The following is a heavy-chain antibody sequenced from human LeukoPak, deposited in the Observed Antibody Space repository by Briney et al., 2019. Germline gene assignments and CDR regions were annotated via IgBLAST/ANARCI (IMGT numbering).Heavy chain of an antibody. V-gene: IGHV1-69*13. CDR2: IIPIFGTA. D-gene: IGHD3-22*01. CDR1: GGTFSSYA. J-gene: IGHJ4*02. Sequence: SVKVSCKASGGTFSSYAISWVRQAPGQGLEWMGGIIPIFGTANYAQKFQGRVTITADESTSTAYMELSRLRSDDTAVYYCARPDYYDSSGYYFFDYWGQGTLVTVSS. CDR3: ARPDYYDSSGYYFFDY.